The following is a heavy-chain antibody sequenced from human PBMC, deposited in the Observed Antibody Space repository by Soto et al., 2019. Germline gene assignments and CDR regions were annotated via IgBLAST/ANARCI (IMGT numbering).Heavy chain of an antibody. V-gene: IGHV4-34*01. Sequence: PSETLSLTCAVYGGSFSGYYWSWIRQPPGKGLEWIGEINHSGSTNYNPSLKSRVTISVDTSKNQFSLKLSSVTAADTAVYYCARGNQGDYWGQGTLVTVSS. CDR2: INHSGST. CDR3: ARGNQGDY. J-gene: IGHJ4*02. CDR1: GGSFSGYY.